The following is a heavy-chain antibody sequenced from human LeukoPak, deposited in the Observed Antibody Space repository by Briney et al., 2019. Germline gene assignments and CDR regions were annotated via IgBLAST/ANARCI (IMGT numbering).Heavy chain of an antibody. CDR2: TYYSGST. D-gene: IGHD3-3*01. V-gene: IGHV4-30-4*08. J-gene: IGHJ4*02. CDR1: GGSISSGDYY. CDR3: ARSLTIFGVVTD. Sequence: SETLSLTCTVSGGSISSGDYYWSWIRQPPGKGLEWIGYTYYSGSTYYNPSRKSRVTISVDTSKNQFSLKLSSVTAADTAVYYCARSLTIFGVVTDWGQGTLVTVSS.